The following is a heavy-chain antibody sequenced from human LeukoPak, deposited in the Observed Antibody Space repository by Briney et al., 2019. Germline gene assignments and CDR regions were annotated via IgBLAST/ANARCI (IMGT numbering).Heavy chain of an antibody. D-gene: IGHD3-16*01. CDR1: GFTFDDYG. Sequence: GGSLRLSCAASGFTFDDYGMSWVRQAPGKGLEWVSGINWNGGSTGYADSVKGRFTISRDNAKNSLYLQMNSLRAEDTAVYYCASFELDTFGGYQADYWGQGTLVTVSS. CDR3: ASFELDTFGGYQADY. CDR2: INWNGGST. V-gene: IGHV3-20*04. J-gene: IGHJ4*02.